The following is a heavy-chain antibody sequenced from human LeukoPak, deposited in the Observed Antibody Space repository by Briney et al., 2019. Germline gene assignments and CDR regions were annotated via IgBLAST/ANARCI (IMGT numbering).Heavy chain of an antibody. CDR3: ARDLYSSGWYPHIDY. J-gene: IGHJ4*02. D-gene: IGHD6-19*01. V-gene: IGHV1-2*02. CDR1: GYTFSDYY. CDR2: INPNSGGT. Sequence: GASVKVSYKASGYTFSDYYIHWVRQAPGQGLEWMGWINPNSGGTNSAQKFQGRVTMTRDTSISTAYMELSRLRSDDTAVYYCARDLYSSGWYPHIDYWGQGTLVTVSS.